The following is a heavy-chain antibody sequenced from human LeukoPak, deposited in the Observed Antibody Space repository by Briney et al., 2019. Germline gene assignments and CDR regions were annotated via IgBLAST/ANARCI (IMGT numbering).Heavy chain of an antibody. D-gene: IGHD6-19*01. V-gene: IGHV1-8*01. Sequence: GASVKVSCKASGYTFTSYDINLVRQATGQGLEWMGWMNPNSGNTGYAQKFQGRVTMTRNTSISTAYMELSSLRSEDTAVYYCARGRSRPAVAVRGYYFDYWGQGTLVTVSS. CDR3: ARGRSRPAVAVRGYYFDY. CDR2: MNPNSGNT. CDR1: GYTFTSYD. J-gene: IGHJ4*02.